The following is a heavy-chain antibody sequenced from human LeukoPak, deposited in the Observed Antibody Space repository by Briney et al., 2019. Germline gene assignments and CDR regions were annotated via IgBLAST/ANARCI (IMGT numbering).Heavy chain of an antibody. Sequence: PGGSLRLSCAASGFTFSSYAMSWVRQAPGKGLEWVSAIIGSGGSTYYADSVKGRFTISRDNSKNTLYLQMNSLRAEDTAVYYCAKSGPGLEYCSSTSCASDFDYWGQGTLVTVSS. V-gene: IGHV3-23*01. CDR2: IIGSGGST. D-gene: IGHD2-2*01. CDR3: AKSGPGLEYCSSTSCASDFDY. CDR1: GFTFSSYA. J-gene: IGHJ4*02.